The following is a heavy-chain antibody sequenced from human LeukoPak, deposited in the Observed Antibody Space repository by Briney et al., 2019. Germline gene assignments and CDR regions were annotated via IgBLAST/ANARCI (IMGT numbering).Heavy chain of an antibody. Sequence: GGSLRLSCAASGFTVSSNYMSWVRQAPGKGLEWVSVIYSGGSTYYADSVKGRFTISRDNSTNTLYLQMNSLRAEDTAVYYCARGVHLGPQAAGRGAFDIWGQGTMVTVPS. CDR3: ARGVHLGPQAAGRGAFDI. CDR1: GFTVSSNY. V-gene: IGHV3-53*01. J-gene: IGHJ3*02. CDR2: IYSGGST. D-gene: IGHD6-13*01.